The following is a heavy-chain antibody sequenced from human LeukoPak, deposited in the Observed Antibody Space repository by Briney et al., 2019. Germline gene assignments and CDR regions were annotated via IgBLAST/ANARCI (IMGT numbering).Heavy chain of an antibody. CDR2: INPNSGGT. D-gene: IGHD2-2*01. J-gene: IGHJ6*03. Sequence: ASVKVSCKASGYTFTGYYMHWVRQAPVQGLEWMGWINPNSGGTNYAQKVQGRLTMTRDTSISTAYMDLSRMRSDDTAVYYCATGYQLDYYYYYMDVWGNGTTVTVSS. CDR3: ATGYQLDYYYYYMDV. V-gene: IGHV1-2*02. CDR1: GYTFTGYY.